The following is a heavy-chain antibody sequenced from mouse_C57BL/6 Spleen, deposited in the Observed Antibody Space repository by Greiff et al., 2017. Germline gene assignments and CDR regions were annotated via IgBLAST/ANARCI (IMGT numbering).Heavy chain of an antibody. CDR1: GFTFSDYG. Sequence: DVKLVESGGGLVKPGGSLKLSCAASGFTFSDYGMHWVRQAPEKGLEWVAYISSGSSTIYYADTVKGRFTISRDNAKNTLFLQMTSLRSEDTAMYYCARGSPYGNYSYYAMDYWGQGTSVTVSS. CDR3: ARGSPYGNYSYYAMDY. J-gene: IGHJ4*01. V-gene: IGHV5-17*01. CDR2: ISSGSSTI. D-gene: IGHD2-1*01.